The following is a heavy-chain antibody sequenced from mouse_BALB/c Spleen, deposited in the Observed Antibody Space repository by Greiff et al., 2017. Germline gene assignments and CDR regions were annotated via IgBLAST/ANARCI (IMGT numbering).Heavy chain of an antibody. Sequence: EVKLVESGGGLVKPGGSLKLSCAASGFTFSSYAMSWVRQSPEKRLEWVAEISSGGSYTYYPDTVTGRFTISRDNAKNTLYLEMSSLRSEDTSMYYCARDGDYGSSPHFDYWGQGTTLTVSS. J-gene: IGHJ2*01. V-gene: IGHV5-9-4*01. CDR3: ARDGDYGSSPHFDY. D-gene: IGHD1-1*01. CDR2: ISSGGSYT. CDR1: GFTFSSYA.